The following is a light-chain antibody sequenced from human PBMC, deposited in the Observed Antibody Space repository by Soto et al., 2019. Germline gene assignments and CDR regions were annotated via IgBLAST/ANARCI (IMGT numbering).Light chain of an antibody. CDR3: CSYAGTVAYV. Sequence: QSVLTQPASVSGSPGQSITISCAGTGSDVGAYNLVSWYQQHPGKVPKPIICEVNTRPSGISNRFSGSKSGDTASLTISGLQAEDEADYFCCSYAGTVAYVFGTGTKVTVL. J-gene: IGLJ1*01. CDR2: EVN. CDR1: GSDVGAYNL. V-gene: IGLV2-23*02.